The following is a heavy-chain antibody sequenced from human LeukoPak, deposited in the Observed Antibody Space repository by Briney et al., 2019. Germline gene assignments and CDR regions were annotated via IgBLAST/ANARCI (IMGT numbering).Heavy chain of an antibody. D-gene: IGHD2-2*01. J-gene: IGHJ6*03. CDR1: GGSISSSSYY. Sequence: SETLSLTCTVSGGSISSSSYYWGWIRQPAGKGLEWIGSIYYSGSTYYNPSLKSRVTISVDTSKNQFSLKLSSVTAADTAVYYCARGGRSSTKYYYYMDVWGKGTTVTVSS. CDR2: IYYSGST. V-gene: IGHV4-39*07. CDR3: ARGGRSSTKYYYYMDV.